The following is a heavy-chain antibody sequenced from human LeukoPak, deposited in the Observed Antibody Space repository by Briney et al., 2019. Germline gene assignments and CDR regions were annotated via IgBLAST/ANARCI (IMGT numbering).Heavy chain of an antibody. CDR3: ATRNLGNDY. V-gene: IGHV4-59*02. D-gene: IGHD7-27*01. Sequence: SETLSLTCTVSGVSVSNYYWSWIRQSPGEGLEWIGYIYYTETSYNPSLKSRVTISADTSKNQFSLKLYSVTAADTAVYYCATRNLGNDYWGQGTLVTVSS. J-gene: IGHJ4*02. CDR2: IYYTET. CDR1: GVSVSNYY.